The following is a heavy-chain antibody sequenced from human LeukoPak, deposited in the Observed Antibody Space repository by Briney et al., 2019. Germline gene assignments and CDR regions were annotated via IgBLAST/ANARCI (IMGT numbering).Heavy chain of an antibody. CDR1: GVSFSGYY. J-gene: IGHJ5*02. D-gene: IGHD6-19*01. CDR2: VNHSGST. CDR3: ARAGAVDSGWLYWFDP. V-gene: IGHV4-34*01. Sequence: SETLSLTCAVYGVSFSGYYWSWIRQPPGKGLEWIGQVNHSGSTKYNASLKSRVTISVDTSENQFSLKLSSVTAADTAVYYCARAGAVDSGWLYWFDPWGQGTVVTISS.